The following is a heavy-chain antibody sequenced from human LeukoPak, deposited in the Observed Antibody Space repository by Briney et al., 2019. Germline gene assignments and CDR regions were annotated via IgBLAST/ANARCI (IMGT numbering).Heavy chain of an antibody. CDR1: GFTFSDYY. Sequence: PGGSLRLSCAASGFTFSDYYMSWIRQAPGKGLEWVSYISSSGSTIYYADSVKGRFTISRDNDKNSLYLQMNSLRAEDTAVYYCARVRWAAQEMDVWGKGTTVTVSS. D-gene: IGHD5-24*01. CDR3: ARVRWAAQEMDV. J-gene: IGHJ6*04. V-gene: IGHV3-11*01. CDR2: ISSSGSTI.